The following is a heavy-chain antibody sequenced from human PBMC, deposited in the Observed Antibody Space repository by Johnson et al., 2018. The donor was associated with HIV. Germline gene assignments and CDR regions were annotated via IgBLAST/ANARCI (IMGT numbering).Heavy chain of an antibody. J-gene: IGHJ3*02. Sequence: VQLVESGGGVVQPGRSLRLSCAASGFTFDDYAMHWVRQAPGKGLEWVSCISWTGGTIAYADSVKGRFTIPRDNAKNSLYLQMNSMRADDTAVYSCAKWRYSGGWFSASDTFDIWGQGTMVTVSS. D-gene: IGHD6-19*01. V-gene: IGHV3-9*01. CDR2: ISWTGGTI. CDR1: GFTFDDYA. CDR3: AKWRYSGGWFSASDTFDI.